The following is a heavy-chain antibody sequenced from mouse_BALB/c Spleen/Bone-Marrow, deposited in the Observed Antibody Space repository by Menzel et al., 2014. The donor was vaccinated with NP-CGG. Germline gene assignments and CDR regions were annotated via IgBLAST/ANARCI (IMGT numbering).Heavy chain of an antibody. J-gene: IGHJ3*01. V-gene: IGHV1-14*01. CDR3: TRIYYDYDGVWFAY. CDR2: INPYNDGT. D-gene: IGHD2-4*01. CDR1: GYTFTSYF. Sequence: VQLQQSGPELVKPGASVKMSCKASGYTFTSYFMHWVKQRPGQGLEWIGYINPYNDGTKYNEKFKGKATLTSDKSSSTAYVELSSLTSEDSAVYYCTRIYYDYDGVWFAYWGQGTLVTVSA.